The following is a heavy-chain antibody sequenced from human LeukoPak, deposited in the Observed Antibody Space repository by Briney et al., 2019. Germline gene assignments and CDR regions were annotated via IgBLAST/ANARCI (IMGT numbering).Heavy chain of an antibody. D-gene: IGHD3-22*01. CDR3: AKDYHDSSGYFRVPHVFDY. CDR1: RFTFSSYA. Sequence: GGSLRLSCAASRFTFSSYAMSWVRQAPGKGLEWVSAISGSGGSTYYADSVKGRFIISRDNSKNTLYLQMNSLRAEDTAVYYCAKDYHDSSGYFRVPHVFDYWGQGTLVTVSS. CDR2: ISGSGGST. J-gene: IGHJ4*02. V-gene: IGHV3-23*01.